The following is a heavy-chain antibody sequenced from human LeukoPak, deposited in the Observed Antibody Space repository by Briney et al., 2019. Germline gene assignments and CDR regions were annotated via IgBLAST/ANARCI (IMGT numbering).Heavy chain of an antibody. CDR1: GGSISSGGYS. D-gene: IGHD6-19*01. CDR3: ARRIAVAGIDY. V-gene: IGHV4-30-2*01. Sequence: SETLSLTCAVSGGSISSGGYSWSWIRQPPGKGLEWIGYIYHSGSTYYNPSLKSRVTISVDRSKNQFSLRLSSVTAADTAVYYCARRIAVAGIDYWGQGTLVTVSS. J-gene: IGHJ4*02. CDR2: IYHSGST.